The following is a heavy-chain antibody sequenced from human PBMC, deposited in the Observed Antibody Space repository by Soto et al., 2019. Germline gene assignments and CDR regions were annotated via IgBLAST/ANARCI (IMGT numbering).Heavy chain of an antibody. J-gene: IGHJ4*02. CDR1: GGSISSGDYY. V-gene: IGHV4-30-4*01. D-gene: IGHD4-17*01. CDR3: ARADDGGNALF. Sequence: TLSLTCTVSGGSISSGDYYWSWIRQPPGKGLEWIGYIYYSGSTYYNPSLKSRVTISVDTSKNQFSLKLSSVTAADTAVYYCARADDGGNALFWGQGTLVTVSS. CDR2: IYYSGST.